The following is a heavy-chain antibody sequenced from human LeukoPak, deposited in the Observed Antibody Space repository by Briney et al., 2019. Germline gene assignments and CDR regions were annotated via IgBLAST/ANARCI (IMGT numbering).Heavy chain of an antibody. D-gene: IGHD3-22*01. CDR1: GFNFGNND. Sequence: GGSLRLSCAASGFNFGNNDMNWVRQTPGKGLEWVSGIRGYNGQTYYADSVKGRFTISRDKSVDTVYLQMNGLKTEDTAVYYCAKNITMMVFWGQGTLVTVPS. J-gene: IGHJ4*02. CDR2: IRGYNGQT. V-gene: IGHV3-23*01. CDR3: AKNITMMVF.